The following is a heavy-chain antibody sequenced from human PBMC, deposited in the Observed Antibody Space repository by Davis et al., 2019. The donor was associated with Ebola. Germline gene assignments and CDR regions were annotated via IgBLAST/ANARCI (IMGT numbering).Heavy chain of an antibody. CDR1: GYTFTGYY. Sequence: ASVKVSCKASGYTFTGYYMHWVRQAPGQGLEWMGWINPNSGGTNYAQKFQGWVTMTRDTSISTAYMELSRLRSDDTAVYYCARESLETYGSGSLFYYYYGMDVWGQGTTVTVSS. J-gene: IGHJ6*02. V-gene: IGHV1-2*04. CDR3: ARESLETYGSGSLFYYYYGMDV. CDR2: INPNSGGT. D-gene: IGHD3-10*01.